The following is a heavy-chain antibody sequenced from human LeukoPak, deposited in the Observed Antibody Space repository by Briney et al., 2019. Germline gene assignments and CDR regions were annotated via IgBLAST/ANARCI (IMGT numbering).Heavy chain of an antibody. V-gene: IGHV4-61*02. CDR2: IYTSGST. CDR3: ARDIVGVRDDVFDI. Sequence: PSQTLSLTCTVSGGSISSGSYYWSWLRQPPGKGLEWIGRIYTSGSTNYNPSLKSRVIISADTSKNQFSLKLSSVTAADTAVYYCARDIVGVRDDVFDIWGQGTMVTVSS. CDR1: GGSISSGSYY. J-gene: IGHJ3*02. D-gene: IGHD1-26*01.